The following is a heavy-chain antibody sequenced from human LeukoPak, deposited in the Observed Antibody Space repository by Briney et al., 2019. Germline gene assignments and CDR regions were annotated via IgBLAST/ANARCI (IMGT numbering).Heavy chain of an antibody. V-gene: IGHV3-43*02. CDR2: ISGDGGTT. J-gene: IGHJ2*01. Sequence: LTGGSLRLSCAASGFSFDDYAMQWVRQAPGKGLEWVSLISGDGGTTYYTDSMKGRFTISRDNSKNSLYLQMNSLRTEDTALYYCAKDWRYFGDGFDLWGRGTLVTVSS. D-gene: IGHD4-17*01. CDR1: GFSFDDYA. CDR3: AKDWRYFGDGFDL.